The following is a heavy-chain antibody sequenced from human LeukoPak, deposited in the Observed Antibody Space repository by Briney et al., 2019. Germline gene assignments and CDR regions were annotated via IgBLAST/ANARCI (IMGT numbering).Heavy chain of an antibody. Sequence: SETLSLTCTVSGGSISSYYWSWIRQPAGKGLEWIGRIYTSGSTNYNPSLKSRVTMSVDTSKNQFSLKLSSATAADTAVYYCARARGYCSSTSCHSHYYYYYMDVWGKGTTVTVSS. V-gene: IGHV4-4*07. CDR1: GGSISSYY. CDR3: ARARGYCSSTSCHSHYYYYYMDV. D-gene: IGHD2-2*01. J-gene: IGHJ6*03. CDR2: IYTSGST.